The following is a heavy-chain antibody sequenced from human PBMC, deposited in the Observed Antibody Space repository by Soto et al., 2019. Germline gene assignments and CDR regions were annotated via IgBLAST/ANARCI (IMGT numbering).Heavy chain of an antibody. Sequence: GASVKVSCKASGGTFSSNTINWVRQAPGQGLEWMGRIVPIVGLPNYAQKFQDRVTITADTSTATAYMELSDLRTDDTAVYYCAKSIANLGSDGWSQGTLVTVSS. CDR3: AKSIANLGSDG. D-gene: IGHD3-10*01. CDR2: IVPIVGLP. V-gene: IGHV1-69*02. J-gene: IGHJ4*01. CDR1: GGTFSSNT.